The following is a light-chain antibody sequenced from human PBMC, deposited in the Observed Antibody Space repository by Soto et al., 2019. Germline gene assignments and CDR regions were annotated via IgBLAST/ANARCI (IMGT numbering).Light chain of an antibody. CDR2: DAS. CDR3: QQRSNRIT. J-gene: IGKJ5*01. V-gene: IGKV3-11*01. Sequence: DIVLTQSPATLSLSPGSRPTLSCRASQSVSSYLAWYQQKPGQAPRLLIYDASNRATGIPARFSGSGSGTDFTLTISSIAPEDFAVYYCQQRSNRITFGQGTRLEIK. CDR1: QSVSSY.